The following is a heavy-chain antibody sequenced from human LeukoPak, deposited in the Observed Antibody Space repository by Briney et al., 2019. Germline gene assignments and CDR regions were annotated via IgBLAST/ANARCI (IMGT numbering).Heavy chain of an antibody. CDR3: ARDGGYTGGWTYGAGDY. J-gene: IGHJ4*01. Sequence: GRSLRLSCAASGFTFSAYVMHWVRQAPGKGLECVAVISNDGNEKYYADSVKGRFSISRDNSKNTLYLQMSSLRTEDTAVYYCARDGGYTGGWTYGAGDYWGHGNLVTVSS. CDR2: ISNDGNEK. V-gene: IGHV3-30*04. D-gene: IGHD2-8*02. CDR1: GFTFSAYV.